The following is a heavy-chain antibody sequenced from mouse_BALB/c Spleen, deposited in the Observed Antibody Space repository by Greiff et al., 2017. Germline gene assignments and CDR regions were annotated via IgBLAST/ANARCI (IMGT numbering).Heavy chain of an antibody. CDR2: IRNKANGYTT. V-gene: IGHV7-3*02. CDR1: GFTFTDYY. J-gene: IGHJ4*01. CDR3: ARAATRVYAMDY. Sequence: EVQLVESGGGLVQPGGSLRLSCATSGFTFTDYYMSWVRQPPGKALEWLGFIRNKANGYTTEYSASVKGRFTISRDNSQSILYLQMNTLRAEDSATYYCARAATRVYAMDYWGQGTSVTVSS.